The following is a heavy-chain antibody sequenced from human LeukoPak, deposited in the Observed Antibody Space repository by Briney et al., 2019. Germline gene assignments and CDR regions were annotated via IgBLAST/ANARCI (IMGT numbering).Heavy chain of an antibody. CDR2: TYYRSKWYN. J-gene: IGHJ4*02. CDR3: ARDFGTTGWHTFDY. D-gene: IGHD6-19*01. CDR1: GDSVSSKNGA. Sequence: SQTLSLTCVASGDSVSSKNGAWNWIRQSPSRGLEWLGRTYYRSKWYNDYAESMEGRVTISQDTSKNQYSLHLNSVTPDDTAVYYCARDFGTTGWHTFDYWGQGTLVTVSS. V-gene: IGHV6-1*01.